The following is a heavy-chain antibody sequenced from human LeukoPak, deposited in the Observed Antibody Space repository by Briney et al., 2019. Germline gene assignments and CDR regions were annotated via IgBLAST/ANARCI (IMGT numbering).Heavy chain of an antibody. V-gene: IGHV3-23*01. Sequence: PGGSLRLSCAASGFTVSSNSMSWVRQAPGKGLEWVSTISASGGGTFYADSVKGRFTISRDNSKNTLYLQMNSLRAEDTAVYYCAKSYSSSSYLFFDYWGQGTLVTVSS. CDR1: GFTVSSNS. D-gene: IGHD6-6*01. CDR3: AKSYSSSSYLFFDY. J-gene: IGHJ4*02. CDR2: ISASGGGT.